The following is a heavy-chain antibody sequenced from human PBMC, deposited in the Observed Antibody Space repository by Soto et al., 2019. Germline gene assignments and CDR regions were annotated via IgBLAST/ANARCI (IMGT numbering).Heavy chain of an antibody. D-gene: IGHD4-17*01. CDR3: ARVPVTIGYGMDV. Sequence: QLQLQESGSGLVKPSQTLSLTCSVSGGSISSDNCSWSWIRQPPGKGLEWIGYIYHSGSTDYNPSLKRRASISVDKSRNQFSLKLSSVSSADTSVYFCARVPVTIGYGMDVWGQGNKVPFSS. J-gene: IGHJ6*02. V-gene: IGHV4-30-2*01. CDR1: GGSISSDNCS. CDR2: IYHSGST.